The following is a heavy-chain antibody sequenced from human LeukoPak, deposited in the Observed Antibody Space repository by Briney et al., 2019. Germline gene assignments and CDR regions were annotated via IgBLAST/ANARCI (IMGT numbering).Heavy chain of an antibody. V-gene: IGHV3-30-3*01. CDR2: ISYDGSNE. CDR3: AREVIAARKVEYFQH. D-gene: IGHD6-6*01. Sequence: GGSLRLSCAASGFTFSSYAMHWVRQAPGRGLEWVAVISYDGSNEYYADSVKGRFTISRDNSKNTLYLQMNSLRAEDTAVYYCAREVIAARKVEYFQHWGQGTLVTVSS. CDR1: GFTFSSYA. J-gene: IGHJ1*01.